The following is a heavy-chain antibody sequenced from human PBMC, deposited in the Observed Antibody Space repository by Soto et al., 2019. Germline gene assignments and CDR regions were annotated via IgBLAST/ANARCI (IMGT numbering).Heavy chain of an antibody. CDR3: ARDYDPVRSYYGSGSYGCPDY. D-gene: IGHD3-10*01. V-gene: IGHV3-11*06. CDR1: GFTLRDYY. Sequence: PGGSLRLSCAASGFTLRDYYMSWIRQAPGKGLEWVSYINSSSTYTNYADSVKGRFTISRDNAKNSLYLQMNSLRAEDTAVYYCARDYDPVRSYYGSGSYGCPDYWGQGTLVTVSS. J-gene: IGHJ4*02. CDR2: INSSSTYT.